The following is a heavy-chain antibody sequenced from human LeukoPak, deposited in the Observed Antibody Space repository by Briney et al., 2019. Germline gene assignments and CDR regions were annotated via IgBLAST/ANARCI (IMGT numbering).Heavy chain of an antibody. V-gene: IGHV3-23*01. CDR3: AREWGYCSSTSCSLDY. J-gene: IGHJ4*02. CDR2: ISGSGGST. Sequence: GGSLRLSCAASGFTFSSYAMSWVRQAPGKGLEWVSAISGSGGSTYYADSVKGRFTISRDNAKNSLYLQMNSLRAEDTAVYYCAREWGYCSSTSCSLDYWGQGTLVTVSS. D-gene: IGHD2-2*01. CDR1: GFTFSSYA.